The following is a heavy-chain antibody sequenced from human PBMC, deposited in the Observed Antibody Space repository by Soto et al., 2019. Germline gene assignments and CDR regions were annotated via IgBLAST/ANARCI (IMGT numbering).Heavy chain of an antibody. J-gene: IGHJ4*02. CDR3: ARGSRDSYSGSRIFDF. CDR2: IADAGGDA. Sequence: GGPLSPPLVAPGIPFGTRAMTGFPQAPGEGLEWVSTIADAGGDAKYADSVRGRFTISRDNSKKTLYLQMSSLRADDSAVYFCARGSRDSYSGSRIFDFWGRGTLVTVSS. D-gene: IGHD3-10*01. V-gene: IGHV3-23*01. CDR1: GIPFGTRA.